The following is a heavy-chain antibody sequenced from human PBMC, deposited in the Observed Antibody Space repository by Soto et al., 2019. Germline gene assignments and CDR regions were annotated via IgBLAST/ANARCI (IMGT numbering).Heavy chain of an antibody. J-gene: IGHJ6*02. CDR1: GFTFSSYG. CDR2: IWYDASNK. Sequence: QVQLVESGGGVVQPGRSLRLSCAASGFTFSSYGMHWVRQAPGKGLEWVAVIWYDASNKYYADSVKGRFTISRDNSKNTLYLQMNSLRAEDTAVYYCASDRGLNFYYGMDVWGQGTTVTVSS. D-gene: IGHD3-10*01. V-gene: IGHV3-33*01. CDR3: ASDRGLNFYYGMDV.